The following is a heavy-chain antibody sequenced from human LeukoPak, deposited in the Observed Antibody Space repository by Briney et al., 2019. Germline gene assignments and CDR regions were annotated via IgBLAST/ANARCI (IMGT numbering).Heavy chain of an antibody. J-gene: IGHJ4*02. CDR2: IDPADGET. Sequence: ATVKISCKASGYPLSDYYIHWVQEAPGKGLEWMGRIDPADGETTYAESFQGRVTFTADRSTYTIYMELNSLTFADRAVYYCARDHEERGPYLDLWGQGTQVIVSS. V-gene: IGHV1-69-2*01. CDR3: ARDHEERGPYLDL. D-gene: IGHD3-10*01. CDR1: GYPLSDYY.